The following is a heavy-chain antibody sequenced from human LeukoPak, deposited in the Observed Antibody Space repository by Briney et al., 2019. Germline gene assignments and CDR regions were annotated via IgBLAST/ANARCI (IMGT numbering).Heavy chain of an antibody. Sequence: GGSLRLSCAASGFTFSSYWMYWVRQAPGKGLVWVSRINSDGSSTAYADSVKGRFTISRDNAKNTLYLQMNSLRAEDTAVYYCARGGTPKSSIVVIPASIDYDYYGMDVWGQGTTVTVS. V-gene: IGHV3-74*01. CDR2: INSDGSST. D-gene: IGHD2-2*01. CDR1: GFTFSSYW. J-gene: IGHJ6*02. CDR3: ARGGTPKSSIVVIPASIDYDYYGMDV.